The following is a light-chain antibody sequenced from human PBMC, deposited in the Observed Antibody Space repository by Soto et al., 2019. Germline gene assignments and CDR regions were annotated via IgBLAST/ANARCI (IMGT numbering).Light chain of an antibody. Sequence: EIVLTQSPGVLCLSPGDRATLSCRPSQTISSGFLAWYQQKVGQAPRLLIYDASNRATGVPDRFSGSGSGTDFSLTISRLEPEDFAVYHCQQYSSSPRTFGQGTRLEIK. V-gene: IGKV3-20*01. CDR1: QTISSGF. CDR3: QQYSSSPRT. CDR2: DAS. J-gene: IGKJ5*01.